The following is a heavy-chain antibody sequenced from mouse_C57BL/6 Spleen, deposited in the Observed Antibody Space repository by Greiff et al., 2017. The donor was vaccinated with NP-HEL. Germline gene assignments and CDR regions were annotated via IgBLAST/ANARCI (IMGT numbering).Heavy chain of an antibody. D-gene: IGHD1-1*01. CDR3: TVTTVFFDY. CDR2: IRLKSDNYAT. CDR1: GFTFSNYW. J-gene: IGHJ2*01. V-gene: IGHV6-3*01. Sequence: EVKVEESGGGLVQPGGSMKLSCVASGFTFSNYWMNWVRQSPEKGLEWVAQIRLKSDNYATHYAESVKGRFTISRDDSKSSVYLQMNNLRAEDTGIYYCTVTTVFFDYWGQGTTLTVSS.